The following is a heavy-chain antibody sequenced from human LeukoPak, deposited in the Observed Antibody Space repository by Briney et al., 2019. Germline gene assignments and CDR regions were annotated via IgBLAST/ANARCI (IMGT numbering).Heavy chain of an antibody. CDR2: INSDGSST. V-gene: IGHV3-74*01. Sequence: GGSLRLSCAASGFTFSDYALGWVRQAPGKGLVWVSRINSDGSSTSYADSVRGRFTISRDNAKNTLYLQMNSLRAEDTAVYYCVRSDGYDSSGYYYGYYYFDYWGQGTLVTVSS. D-gene: IGHD3-22*01. J-gene: IGHJ4*02. CDR1: GFTFSDYA. CDR3: VRSDGYDSSGYYYGYYYFDY.